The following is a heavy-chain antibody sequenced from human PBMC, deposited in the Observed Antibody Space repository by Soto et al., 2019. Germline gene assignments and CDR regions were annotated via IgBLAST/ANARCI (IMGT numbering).Heavy chain of an antibody. CDR1: GFTFDDYT. Sequence: GGSLRLSCAASGFTFDDYTMHWVRQAPGKGLEWVSLISWDGGSTYYSDSLKGRFTISRDNSKNSLYLQMNSLRTEDTALYYCAKEYYTGTLDYWGQGTLVTVSS. CDR2: ISWDGGST. V-gene: IGHV3-43*01. J-gene: IGHJ4*02. D-gene: IGHD3-3*01. CDR3: AKEYYTGTLDY.